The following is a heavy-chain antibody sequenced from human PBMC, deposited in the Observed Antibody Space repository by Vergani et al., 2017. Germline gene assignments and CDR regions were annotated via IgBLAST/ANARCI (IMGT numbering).Heavy chain of an antibody. D-gene: IGHD3-10*01. CDR1: GYSISSGYF. CDR2: VFHSGSA. Sequence: QVQLQESGPGLVKPSETLSLICSVSGYSISSGYFWGWIRQPPGKGLEWIATVFHSGSAYYNPSLRRRVTISVETSKNQFSLNLTSVTAADTAVYYCARGRGDNWYFDLWGRGTLVTVSS. CDR3: ARGRGDNWYFDL. V-gene: IGHV4-38-2*02. J-gene: IGHJ2*01.